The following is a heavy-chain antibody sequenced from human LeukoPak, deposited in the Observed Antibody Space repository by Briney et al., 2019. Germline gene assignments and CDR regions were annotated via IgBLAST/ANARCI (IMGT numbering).Heavy chain of an antibody. D-gene: IGHD3-10*01. Sequence: PGGSLRLSCTAPGITFSNYAMHWVRQAPGEGLEWVTVISNDGSVKYYADSVKGRFTISRDNSKNTLYLQMNSLRAEDTAVYYCAKDASTLWFGVLNWGQGTLVTVSS. CDR2: ISNDGSVK. V-gene: IGHV3-30*04. CDR1: GITFSNYA. CDR3: AKDASTLWFGVLN. J-gene: IGHJ4*02.